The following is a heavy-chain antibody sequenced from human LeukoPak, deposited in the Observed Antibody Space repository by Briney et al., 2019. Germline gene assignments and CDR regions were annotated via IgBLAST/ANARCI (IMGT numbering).Heavy chain of an antibody. V-gene: IGHV4-39*01. CDR3: ARLNSYYDFWSGGPWYYMDV. J-gene: IGHJ6*03. CDR1: GVTFSSYW. CDR2: IYYSGST. D-gene: IGHD3-3*01. Sequence: GSLRLSCAASGVTFSSYWMSWVRQAPGKGLEWIGCIYYSGSTYYNPSLKSRVTISVDTSKNQFSLKLSSVTAADTAVYYCARLNSYYDFWSGGPWYYMDVWGKGTTVTVSS.